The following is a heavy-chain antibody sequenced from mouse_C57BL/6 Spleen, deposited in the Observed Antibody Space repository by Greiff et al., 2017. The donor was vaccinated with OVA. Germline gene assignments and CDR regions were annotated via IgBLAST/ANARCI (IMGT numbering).Heavy chain of an antibody. J-gene: IGHJ3*01. D-gene: IGHD2-4*01. V-gene: IGHV5-17*01. CDR3: ARHDYDVGFAY. Sequence: EVMLVESGGGLVKPGGSLKLSCAASGFTFSDYGMHWVSQALEKGLVWVAYFSSGSSTIYYADTVKGRFTISRYTAKTPLFLQMTSLRSEDTARYYCARHDYDVGFAYWGQGTLVTVSA. CDR1: GFTFSDYG. CDR2: FSSGSSTI.